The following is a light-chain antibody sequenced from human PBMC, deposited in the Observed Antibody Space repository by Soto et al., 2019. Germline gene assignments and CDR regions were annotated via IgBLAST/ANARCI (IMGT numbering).Light chain of an antibody. V-gene: IGKV1-5*01. J-gene: IGKJ1*01. CDR3: QEYSTDFRT. CDR2: DAS. CDR1: QSVNSW. Sequence: DIQMTQSPSTLSASVGDGVTITCRASQSVNSWLAWYQQRPGKAPNLLIYDASSLHIGVPSRFSGSGSGKEFTLTISSLQPDDFATYYCQEYSTDFRTFGQGTKVEI.